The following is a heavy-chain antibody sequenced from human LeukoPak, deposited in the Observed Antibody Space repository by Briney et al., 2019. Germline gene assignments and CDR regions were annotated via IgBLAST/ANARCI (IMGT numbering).Heavy chain of an antibody. V-gene: IGHV3-21*01. J-gene: IGHJ4*02. CDR3: ARDNWIEAHYFYY. D-gene: IGHD1-20*01. Sequence: GGSLRLSCVASGGTFSIYRMNWVRQAPGKGLEGVSFISTSSNYIYYADSDKCPSTISRDNAKNSRYLQMNSPRAEDTAVDYCARDNWIEAHYFYYWGQGTLVTVSS. CDR2: ISTSSNYI. CDR1: GGTFSIYR.